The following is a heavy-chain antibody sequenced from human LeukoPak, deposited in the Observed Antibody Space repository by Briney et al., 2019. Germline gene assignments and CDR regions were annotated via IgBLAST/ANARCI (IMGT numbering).Heavy chain of an antibody. CDR1: GFAVSSNY. V-gene: IGHV3-66*01. D-gene: IGHD2-2*01. Sequence: PGGSLRLSCAASGFAVSSNYTSWVRRAPGKGLEWVSVIYSGGSTYYADSVKGRFTISRDNSKNTLYLQMNSLRAEDTAVYYCAREGGSSRDAFDIWGQGTMVTVSS. J-gene: IGHJ3*02. CDR3: AREGGSSRDAFDI. CDR2: IYSGGST.